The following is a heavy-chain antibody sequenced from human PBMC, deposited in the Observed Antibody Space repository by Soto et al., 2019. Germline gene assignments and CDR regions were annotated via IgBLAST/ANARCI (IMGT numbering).Heavy chain of an antibody. CDR1: GGSISSVGHY. CDR3: ARESGGYDSSTRYGLDV. Sequence: KTSETLSLTCSVSGGSISSVGHYWTWIRQQPGKGLEWIGYIYYSGSTDYNPSLKSRVTISVDRSKNQFSLNLSSVTVADTAIYYCARESGGYDSSTRYGLDVWGQGTTVTVSS. V-gene: IGHV4-31*03. J-gene: IGHJ6*02. CDR2: IYYSGST. D-gene: IGHD6-25*01.